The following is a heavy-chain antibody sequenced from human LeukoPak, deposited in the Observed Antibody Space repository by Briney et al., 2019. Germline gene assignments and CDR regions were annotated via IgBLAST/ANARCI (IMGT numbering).Heavy chain of an antibody. Sequence: GGSLRLSCAASGFTVSSNYMSWVRQAPGKGLEWVSVIYSGGSTYYADSVKGRFTISRGNSKNTLYLQMNSLRAEDTAVYYCATSFYDSSGYYRVDWGQGTLVTVSS. D-gene: IGHD3-22*01. CDR1: GFTVSSNY. V-gene: IGHV3-53*01. CDR2: IYSGGST. CDR3: ATSFYDSSGYYRVD. J-gene: IGHJ4*02.